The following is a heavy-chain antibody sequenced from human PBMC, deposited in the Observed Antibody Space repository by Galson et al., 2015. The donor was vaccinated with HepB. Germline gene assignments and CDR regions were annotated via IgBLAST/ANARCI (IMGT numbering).Heavy chain of an antibody. J-gene: IGHJ6*02. D-gene: IGHD6-13*01. CDR3: ARGPTRIAAAEYYYYYGMDV. Sequence: SVKVSCKASGYTFTSYYMHWVRQAPGQGLEWMGIINPSGGSTSYAQKFQGRVTMTRDTSASTVYMELSSLRSEDTAVYYCARGPTRIAAAEYYYYYGMDVWGQGTTVTVSS. CDR1: GYTFTSYY. V-gene: IGHV1-46*01. CDR2: INPSGGST.